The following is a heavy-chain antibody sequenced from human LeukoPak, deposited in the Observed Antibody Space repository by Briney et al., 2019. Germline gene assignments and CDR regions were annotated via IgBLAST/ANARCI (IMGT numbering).Heavy chain of an antibody. CDR1: GFTFSSYA. D-gene: IGHD2-21*02. V-gene: IGHV3-23*01. J-gene: IGHJ3*02. CDR3: ASRCGRKHIVVVTAIRIDAFDI. Sequence: PGGSLRLSCAASGFTFSSYAMSWVRQAPGKGLEWVSAISGSGGSTYYADSVKGRFTISRDNSKNTLYLQMNSLRAEDTAVYYCASRCGRKHIVVVTAIRIDAFDIWGQGTMVTVSS. CDR2: ISGSGGST.